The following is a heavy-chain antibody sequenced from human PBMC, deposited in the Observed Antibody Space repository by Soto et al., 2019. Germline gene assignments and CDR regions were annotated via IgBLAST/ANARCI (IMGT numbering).Heavy chain of an antibody. D-gene: IGHD2-21*01. Sequence: QVQLVESGGGVVQPGRSLRLSCAASGFTFSSYGMHWVRQAPGKGLEWVAVISYDGSNKYYADSVKGRFTISRDNSKNTLYLQMNSLRAEDTAVYYCAKDQRGLKHSNLSWYFDLWGRGTLVTVSS. CDR3: AKDQRGLKHSNLSWYFDL. CDR1: GFTFSSYG. CDR2: ISYDGSNK. V-gene: IGHV3-30*18. J-gene: IGHJ2*01.